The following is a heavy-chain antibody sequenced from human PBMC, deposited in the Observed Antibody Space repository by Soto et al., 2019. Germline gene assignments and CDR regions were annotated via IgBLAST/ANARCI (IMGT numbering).Heavy chain of an antibody. CDR1: GVSINSGGFC. CDR3: ARQRNSYSPFDT. D-gene: IGHD2-15*01. CDR2: ISFTGST. V-gene: IGHV4-31*03. J-gene: IGHJ4*02. Sequence: PSETLSLTCSVSGVSINSGGFCWNWIRRHPGGALEWIGYISFTGSTFYSPSLKSRLTISVDTSKTQFSLKLTSATAADTAVYFCARQRNSYSPFDTWGQGTLVTVSS.